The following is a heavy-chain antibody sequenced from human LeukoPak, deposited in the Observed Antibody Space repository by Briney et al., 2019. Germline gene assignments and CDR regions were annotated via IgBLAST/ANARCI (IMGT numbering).Heavy chain of an antibody. CDR3: AREAYYYDSSGYQTNFYFDY. J-gene: IGHJ4*02. CDR2: IYYSGST. Sequence: SQTLSLTCTVSGGSISSGDYYWSWIRQPPGKGLEWIGYIYYSGSTYYNPSLKSRVTISVDTSKNQFSLKLSSVTAADTAVYYCAREAYYYDSSGYQTNFYFDYWGQGTLVTVSS. D-gene: IGHD3-22*01. V-gene: IGHV4-30-4*01. CDR1: GGSISSGDYY.